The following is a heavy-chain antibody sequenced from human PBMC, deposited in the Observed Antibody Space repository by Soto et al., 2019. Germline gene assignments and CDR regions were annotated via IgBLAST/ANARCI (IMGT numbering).Heavy chain of an antibody. D-gene: IGHD6-13*01. CDR2: MNPNSGNT. Sequence: ASVKVSCKASGYTFTSYDINWVRQATGQGLEWMGWMNPNSGNTGYAQKFQGRVTMTRNTSISTAYMELSSLRSEDTAVYYCARGSLTRAAAGSVYYYYMDVWGKGTTVTVSS. V-gene: IGHV1-8*01. J-gene: IGHJ6*03. CDR1: GYTFTSYD. CDR3: ARGSLTRAAAGSVYYYYMDV.